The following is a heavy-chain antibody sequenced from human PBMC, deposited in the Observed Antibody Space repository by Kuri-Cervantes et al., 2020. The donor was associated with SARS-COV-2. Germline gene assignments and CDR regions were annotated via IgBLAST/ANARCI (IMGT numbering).Heavy chain of an antibody. CDR3: ASYPLWLRGFDY. V-gene: IGHV4-59*01. Sequence: SETLSLTCTVSGGSISSYHWSWIRQPPGKGLEWIGYIYYSGSTNYNPSLKSRVTISVDTSKNQFSLKLSSVTAADTAVYYCASYPLWLRGFDYWGQGTLVTVSS. J-gene: IGHJ4*02. D-gene: IGHD5-18*01. CDR1: GGSISSYH. CDR2: IYYSGST.